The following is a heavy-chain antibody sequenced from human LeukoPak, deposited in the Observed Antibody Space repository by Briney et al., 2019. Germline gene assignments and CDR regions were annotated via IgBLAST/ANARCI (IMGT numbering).Heavy chain of an antibody. Sequence: SETLSLTCSVSRGSITSSSYYWGWIRQPPEKGLEWIASIYHSGSTYYNPSLKSRVTISVDTSKNQFSLKLSSVTAADTAVYYCARGVPSRVAGTTSFDYWGQRTLVTLSS. J-gene: IGHJ4*02. CDR3: ARGVPSRVAGTTSFDY. CDR2: IYHSGST. V-gene: IGHV4-39*07. D-gene: IGHD6-19*01. CDR1: RGSITSSSYY.